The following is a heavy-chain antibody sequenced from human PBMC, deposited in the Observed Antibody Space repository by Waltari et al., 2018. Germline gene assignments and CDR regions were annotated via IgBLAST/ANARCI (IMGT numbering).Heavy chain of an antibody. D-gene: IGHD3-9*01. CDR2: GDPEEVEA. J-gene: IGHJ4*02. CDR1: GYTFTDYY. CDR3: ANFPSPPGYLDY. Sequence: EVQLVQSGAEVKKPGATVKISCKVSGYTFTDYYMHWVQQAPGKGLEWMGLGDPEEVEAIYAGKFQGRVTITADTSTDTAYMELSSLRSEYTAVYYCANFPSPPGYLDYWGQGTLVTVSS. V-gene: IGHV1-69-2*01.